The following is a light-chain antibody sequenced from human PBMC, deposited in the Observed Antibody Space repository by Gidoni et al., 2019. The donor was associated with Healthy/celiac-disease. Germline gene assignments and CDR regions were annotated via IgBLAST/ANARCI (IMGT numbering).Light chain of an antibody. Sequence: QSALTQPASVSGSPGQSITISCTGPSSDVGVFNYVSWYQQHPGKAPKLMIYEVSNRPSGVSNRFSGSKSGNTASLTISGLQAEDEADYYCSSYTSSSTPRVFGGGTKLTV. V-gene: IGLV2-14*01. CDR3: SSYTSSSTPRV. J-gene: IGLJ3*02. CDR1: SSDVGVFNY. CDR2: EVS.